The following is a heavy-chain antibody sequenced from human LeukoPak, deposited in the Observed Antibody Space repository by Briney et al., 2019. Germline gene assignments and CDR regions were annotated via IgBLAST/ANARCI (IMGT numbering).Heavy chain of an antibody. CDR1: GYTLTSYG. Sequence: VASVTVSCMASGYTLTSYGISWLRQAPGQGLEWMGWINDYNGNTRYAQKLQSRVTMTEDTSTDTVYMELSSLRSEDTAVYYCASPKNSGYYLTDAFDIWGQGTMVTVSS. D-gene: IGHD3-22*01. CDR2: INDYNGNT. CDR3: ASPKNSGYYLTDAFDI. J-gene: IGHJ3*02. V-gene: IGHV1-18*01.